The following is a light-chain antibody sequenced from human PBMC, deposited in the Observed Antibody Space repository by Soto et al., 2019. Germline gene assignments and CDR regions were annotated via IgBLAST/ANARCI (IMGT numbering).Light chain of an antibody. V-gene: IGKV1-39*01. CDR2: AAS. CDR1: QSISSY. J-gene: IGKJ1*01. Sequence: DIPMTQSPSSLSASVGDRVTITCRASQSISSYLNWYQQKPGKAPKLLIYAASYLQSGVPSRFSGSGSGTDFTLTISSLQPEDFATYYCQQSYNSPRTFGQGTKVEFK. CDR3: QQSYNSPRT.